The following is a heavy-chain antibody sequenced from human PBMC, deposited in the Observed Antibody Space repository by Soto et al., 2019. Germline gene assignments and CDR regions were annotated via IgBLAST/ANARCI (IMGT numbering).Heavy chain of an antibody. D-gene: IGHD4-17*01. Sequence: PSETLSLTCTVSGDSVSSNNWWNWVRQSPGKGLDWIGETHPTGNSNYHPSLKSRVTISVDTSKNQFSLKLSSVTAADTAVYYCARRYGGALDFRGKGTLVTVSX. CDR3: ARRYGGALDF. J-gene: IGHJ4*02. CDR2: THPTGNS. V-gene: IGHV4-4*02. CDR1: GDSVSSNNW.